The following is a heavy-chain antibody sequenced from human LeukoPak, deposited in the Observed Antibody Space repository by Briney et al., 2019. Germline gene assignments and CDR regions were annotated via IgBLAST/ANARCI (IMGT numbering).Heavy chain of an antibody. Sequence: SETLSLTCAVYGGSFSGYYWSWLRPPPGKGLEWIGSSYYSGSTYYNPSLKSRVTISVDTSKNQFALKLSSVTAADTAVYYCARHWPPPETRYYYDSSGYRSPTFDYCGQGTLVTVSS. CDR2: SYYSGST. J-gene: IGHJ4*02. D-gene: IGHD3-22*01. V-gene: IGHV4-34*01. CDR3: ARHWPPPETRYYYDSSGYRSPTFDY. CDR1: GGSFSGYY.